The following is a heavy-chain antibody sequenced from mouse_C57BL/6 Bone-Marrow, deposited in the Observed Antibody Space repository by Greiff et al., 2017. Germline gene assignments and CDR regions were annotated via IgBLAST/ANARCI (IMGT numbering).Heavy chain of an antibody. Sequence: VKLQESGAELMKPGASVKLSCKATGYTFTGYWIEWVKQRPGHGLEWIGEILPGSGSTNYNEKFKGKATFTADTSSNTAYMQLSSLTPEDSAIYYCARCWLLHYAMDYWGQGTSVTVSS. CDR1: GYTFTGYW. V-gene: IGHV1-9*01. CDR3: ARCWLLHYAMDY. CDR2: ILPGSGST. J-gene: IGHJ4*01. D-gene: IGHD2-3*01.